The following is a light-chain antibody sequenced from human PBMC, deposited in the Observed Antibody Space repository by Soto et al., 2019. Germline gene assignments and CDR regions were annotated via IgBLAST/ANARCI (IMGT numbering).Light chain of an antibody. J-gene: IGLJ2*01. CDR2: EDN. Sequence: QSALTQPASVSGSPGQSSTISCTGTSSDVGSYNLVSWYQHHPGKAPKFIIYEDNKRPSGVSNRFSGSKSGNTASLTISGLQAEDEADYYCCAFVRSNALLFGGGTKVTVL. CDR1: SSDVGSYNL. V-gene: IGLV2-23*01. CDR3: CAFVRSNALL.